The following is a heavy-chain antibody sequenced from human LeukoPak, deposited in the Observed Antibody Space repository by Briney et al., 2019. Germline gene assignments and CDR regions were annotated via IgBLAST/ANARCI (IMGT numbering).Heavy chain of an antibody. CDR2: INRDGSQK. V-gene: IGHV3-7*01. D-gene: IGHD1-26*01. Sequence: GGSLRLSCAASGFSLSAYWMTWVRQAPGKGLEWVANINRDGSQKNHVDSVKGRFTISRDNAKNTLYLQMNSLRAEDTAVYYCARGATYAYYQDYWGQGTLVTVSS. CDR1: GFSLSAYW. J-gene: IGHJ4*02. CDR3: ARGATYAYYQDY.